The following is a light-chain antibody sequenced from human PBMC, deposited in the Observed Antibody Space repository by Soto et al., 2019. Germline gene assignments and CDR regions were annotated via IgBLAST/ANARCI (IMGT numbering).Light chain of an antibody. Sequence: EIVMTQSPATLSVSPGERATLSCRASQSVSSNLAWYQQKPGQAPRLLIYGASTRATGIPARFSGSGSGTEFTLTISSLQSEDFVVYYCQHYNNWPTITFGQGTRLEIK. CDR1: QSVSSN. CDR3: QHYNNWPTIT. J-gene: IGKJ5*01. CDR2: GAS. V-gene: IGKV3-15*01.